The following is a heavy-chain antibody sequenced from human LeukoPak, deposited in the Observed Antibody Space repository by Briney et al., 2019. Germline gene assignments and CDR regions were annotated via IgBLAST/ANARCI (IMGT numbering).Heavy chain of an antibody. CDR3: ARGGSYLSAFDI. D-gene: IGHD1-26*01. Sequence: GGSLRLSCAASGFTFSSYGMSWVRQVPGKGLEWVSIIYSGGSTFYADSVKGRFTISRDNSKNTLYLQMNSLRAEDTAVYYCARGGSYLSAFDIWGQGTMVTVSS. CDR1: GFTFSSYG. V-gene: IGHV3-53*01. CDR2: IYSGGST. J-gene: IGHJ3*02.